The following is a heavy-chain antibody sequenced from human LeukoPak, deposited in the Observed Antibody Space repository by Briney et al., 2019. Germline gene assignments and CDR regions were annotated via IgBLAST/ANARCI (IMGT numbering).Heavy chain of an antibody. CDR2: ICYSGST. V-gene: IGHV4-39*01. CDR3: ARGPRYYFDY. CDR1: GGSISSSSYY. J-gene: IGHJ4*02. Sequence: ASETLSLTCTVSGGSISSSSYYWGWIRQPPGKGLEWIGSICYSGSTYYNPSLKSRVTISVDTSKNQFSLKLSSVTAADTAVYYCARGPRYYFDYWGQGTLVTVSS.